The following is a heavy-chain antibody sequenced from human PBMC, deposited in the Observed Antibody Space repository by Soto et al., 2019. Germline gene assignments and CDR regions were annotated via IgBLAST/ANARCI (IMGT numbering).Heavy chain of an antibody. D-gene: IGHD2-15*01. CDR2: IYHSGST. CDR3: ARVRGSPCSGGSCYNYYYYYYMDV. V-gene: IGHV4-4*02. Sequence: SETLSLTCAVSSGSISSSNWWSWVRQPPGKGLEWIGEIYHSGSTNYNPSLKSRVTISVDKSKNQFSLKLSSVTAADTAVYYCARVRGSPCSGGSCYNYYYYYYMDVWCKATTLTVSS. J-gene: IGHJ6*03. CDR1: SGSISSSNW.